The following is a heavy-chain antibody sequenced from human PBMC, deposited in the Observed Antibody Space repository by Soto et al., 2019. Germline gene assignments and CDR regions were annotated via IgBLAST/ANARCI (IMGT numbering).Heavy chain of an antibody. J-gene: IGHJ2*01. V-gene: IGHV1-69*02. D-gene: IGHD2-2*01. CDR3: ARAGGGVVVPAADWYFDL. CDR2: IIPILGIA. CDR1: GGTFSSYT. Sequence: QVQLVQSGAEVKKPGSSVKVSCKASGGTFSSYTISWVRQAPGQGLEWMGRIIPILGIANYAEKFQGGVTINADKSTSTADVELGSLGSEDSAVYYCARAGGGVVVPAADWYFDLWGRGTLVTVSS.